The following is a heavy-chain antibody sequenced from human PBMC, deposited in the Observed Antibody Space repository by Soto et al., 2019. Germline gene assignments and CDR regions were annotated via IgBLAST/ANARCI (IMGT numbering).Heavy chain of an antibody. D-gene: IGHD5-18*01. CDR3: ARDPSGYSYGGQLCQRGHFDY. J-gene: IGHJ4*02. CDR2: IITIFGTA. Sequence: QVQLVQSGAEVKKPGSSVKVSCTASGGTFSSYAISWVRQAPGQGLEWMGGIITIFGTANYAQKFQGRVTITANKSTSTAYMALSSLRSEDTAVYYCARDPSGYSYGGQLCQRGHFDYWGQGTLVTVSS. V-gene: IGHV1-69*06. CDR1: GGTFSSYA.